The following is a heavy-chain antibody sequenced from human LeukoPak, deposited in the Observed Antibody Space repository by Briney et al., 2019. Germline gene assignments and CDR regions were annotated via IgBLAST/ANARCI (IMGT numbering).Heavy chain of an antibody. CDR2: IIPIFGTA. D-gene: IGHD3-9*01. Sequence: SVKVSCKASGGTFSSYAISWVRQAPGQGLEWMGGIIPIFGTANYAQKFQGRVTITADESTSTAYRELSSLRSEDTAVYYCARDGHTGATIFHWFDPWGQGTLVTVSS. J-gene: IGHJ5*02. CDR1: GGTFSSYA. CDR3: ARDGHTGATIFHWFDP. V-gene: IGHV1-69*13.